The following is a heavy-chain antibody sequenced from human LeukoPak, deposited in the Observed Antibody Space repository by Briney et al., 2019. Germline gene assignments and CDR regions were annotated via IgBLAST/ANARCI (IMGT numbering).Heavy chain of an antibody. CDR3: ATTYDSSGYSFDY. J-gene: IGHJ4*02. CDR1: GFTFSSYA. D-gene: IGHD3-22*01. Sequence: GESLRLSCAASGFTFSSYAMHWVRQAPGKGLEWVAVISYDGSNKYYADSVKGRFTISRDNSKNTLYLQMNSLRAEDTAVYYCATTYDSSGYSFDYRGQGTLVTVSS. V-gene: IGHV3-30-3*01. CDR2: ISYDGSNK.